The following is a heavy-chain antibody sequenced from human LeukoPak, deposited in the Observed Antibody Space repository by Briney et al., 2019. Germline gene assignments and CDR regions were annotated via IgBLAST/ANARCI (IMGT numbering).Heavy chain of an antibody. Sequence: ASVTVSCKASGYTFTGYYMHWVRQAPGQGLEWMGWINPNSGGTNYAQKFQGRVTKTRDTSISTAYMELSRLRSDDTAVYYCARGRGVYCSSTSCMDWFDPWGQGTLVTVSS. J-gene: IGHJ5*02. CDR3: ARGRGVYCSSTSCMDWFDP. V-gene: IGHV1-2*02. CDR2: INPNSGGT. CDR1: GYTFTGYY. D-gene: IGHD2-2*01.